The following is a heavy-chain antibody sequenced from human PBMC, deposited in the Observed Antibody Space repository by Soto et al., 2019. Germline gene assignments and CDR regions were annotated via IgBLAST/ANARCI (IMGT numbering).Heavy chain of an antibody. J-gene: IGHJ6*02. CDR2: IYYSGTT. CDR1: GGSISSGDYH. V-gene: IGHV4-30-4*01. D-gene: IGHD5-18*01. Sequence: TLSLTCTVSGGSISSGDYHWSWIRQPPGKGLEWIGYIYYSGTTYYNPSLKSRVTISVDTSKNQLSLKVSSVTAADTAVYYCARALIQLWPHYYYGMDVWGQGTTVTVSS. CDR3: ARALIQLWPHYYYGMDV.